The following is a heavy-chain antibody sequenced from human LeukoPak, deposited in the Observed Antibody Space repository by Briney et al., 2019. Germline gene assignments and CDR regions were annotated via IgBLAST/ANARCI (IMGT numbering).Heavy chain of an antibody. J-gene: IGHJ4*02. Sequence: SETLSLTCAVSGYSISSGYYWGWIRQPPGKGLEWIGSIYHSGSAYYNPSLKSRVTISVDTSKNQFSLKLSSVTAADTAVYYCARRSSSSVGVAYDLFFDYWGQGTLVTVSS. CDR1: GYSISSGYY. CDR2: IYHSGSA. D-gene: IGHD6-6*01. CDR3: ARRSSSSVGVAYDLFFDY. V-gene: IGHV4-38-2*01.